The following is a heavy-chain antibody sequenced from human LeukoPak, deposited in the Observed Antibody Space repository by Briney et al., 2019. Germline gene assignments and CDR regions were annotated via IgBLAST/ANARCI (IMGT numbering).Heavy chain of an antibody. D-gene: IGHD2-15*01. V-gene: IGHV1-69*04. CDR1: GGTFSSYA. Sequence: ASVKVSCKASGGTFSSYAISWVRQAPGQGLEWMGRITPILGIANYAQKSQGRVTITADKSTSTAYMELSSLRSEDTAVYYCARVAAAATQYYFDYWGQGTLVTVSS. CDR2: ITPILGIA. CDR3: ARVAAAATQYYFDY. J-gene: IGHJ4*02.